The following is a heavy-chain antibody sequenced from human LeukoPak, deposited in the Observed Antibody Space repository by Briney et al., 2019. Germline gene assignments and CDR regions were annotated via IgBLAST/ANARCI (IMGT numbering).Heavy chain of an antibody. CDR1: GFTFSSYW. J-gene: IGHJ4*02. CDR2: IKQDGSEK. Sequence: GGSLRLSCAASGFTFSSYWMSWVRQAPGKGLEWVANIKQDGSEKYYVDSLKGRFTISRDNANNLLYLQMNSLRAEDTAVYYCARYRERIRGVDYWGQGTLVTVSS. CDR3: ARYRERIRGVDY. V-gene: IGHV3-7*03. D-gene: IGHD1-1*01.